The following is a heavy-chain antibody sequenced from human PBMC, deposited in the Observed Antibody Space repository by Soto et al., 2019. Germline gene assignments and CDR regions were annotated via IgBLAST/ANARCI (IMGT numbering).Heavy chain of an antibody. J-gene: IGHJ4*02. Sequence: GESLKISCKGSGYSFTSYWIGWVRQMPWKGLEWMGIIYPGDSDTRYSPSFQGQVTISADKSISTAYLQWRSLKASDTATYYCARQYCTNGVCYSGFDYWGQGTLVTVSS. D-gene: IGHD2-8*01. CDR1: GYSFTSYW. V-gene: IGHV5-51*01. CDR3: ARQYCTNGVCYSGFDY. CDR2: IYPGDSDT.